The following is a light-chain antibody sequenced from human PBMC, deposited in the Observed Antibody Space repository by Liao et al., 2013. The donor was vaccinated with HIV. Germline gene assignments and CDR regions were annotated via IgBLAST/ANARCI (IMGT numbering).Light chain of an antibody. CDR3: QAWDSNTAF. Sequence: SYELTQPPSVSVSPGQTASITCSGDKLGNKYACWYQQKPGQSPVLVIYQDSKRPSGIPERFSGSNSGNIATLTISGTQAMDEADYYCQAWDSNTAFFGGGTKLTVL. CDR2: QDS. CDR1: KLGNKY. J-gene: IGLJ2*01. V-gene: IGLV3-1*01.